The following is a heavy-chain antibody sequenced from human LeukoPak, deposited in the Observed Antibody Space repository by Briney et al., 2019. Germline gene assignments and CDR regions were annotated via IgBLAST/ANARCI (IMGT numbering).Heavy chain of an antibody. CDR3: ARGVYIAAAQYAY. CDR2: IYYSGTT. J-gene: IGHJ4*02. CDR1: GGSISSYY. Sequence: SETLSLTCTVSGGSISSYYWSWIRQPPGKGLEWTGYIYYSGTTNYNPSLKSRVTISVDTSKNQFSLKLSSVTAADTAVYYCARGVYIAAAQYAYWGQGTLVTVSS. D-gene: IGHD6-13*01. V-gene: IGHV4-59*01.